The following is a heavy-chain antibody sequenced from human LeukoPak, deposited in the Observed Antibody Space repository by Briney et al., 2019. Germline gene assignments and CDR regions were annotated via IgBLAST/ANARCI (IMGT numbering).Heavy chain of an antibody. Sequence: SETLSLTCSVSGVSVSSYYWSWIRQSPGKGLEWIGYIHNSGRTNYNPSLKSRVTGFVDTSKNQVSLRLSSVTAADTAVYYCARHGTISSESYFDYWGQGALVTVSS. CDR2: IHNSGRT. J-gene: IGHJ4*02. CDR1: GVSVSSYY. D-gene: IGHD1-14*01. CDR3: ARHGTISSESYFDY. V-gene: IGHV4-59*08.